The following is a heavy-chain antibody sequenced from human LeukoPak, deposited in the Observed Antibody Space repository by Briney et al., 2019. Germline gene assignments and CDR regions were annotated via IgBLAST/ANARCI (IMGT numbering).Heavy chain of an antibody. CDR2: INSDGSST. Sequence: GGSLRLSCAASGFTFSSYWMHWVRHAPGKGLGWVSRINSDGSSTSYADSVKGRFTISRDNAKNTLYLQMNSLRGEDAAVYYCASLYSSGYYYFDYWGQGTLVTVSS. CDR3: ASLYSSGYYYFDY. V-gene: IGHV3-74*01. CDR1: GFTFSSYW. D-gene: IGHD3-22*01. J-gene: IGHJ4*02.